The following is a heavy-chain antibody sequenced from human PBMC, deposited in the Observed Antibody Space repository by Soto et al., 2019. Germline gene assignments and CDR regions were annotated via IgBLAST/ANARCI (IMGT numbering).Heavy chain of an antibody. Sequence: PVESLTTSCKVSGYSFTSYWISWVLQMPGKGLEWMGRIDPSDSYTNYSPSFQGHVTISADKSISTAYLQWSSLKASDTAMYYCARSSSGGLYYYYGMDVWGQGTTVTVSS. J-gene: IGHJ6*01. CDR3: ARSSSGGLYYYYGMDV. V-gene: IGHV5-10-1*01. CDR2: IDPSDSYT. D-gene: IGHD6-19*01. CDR1: GYSFTSYW.